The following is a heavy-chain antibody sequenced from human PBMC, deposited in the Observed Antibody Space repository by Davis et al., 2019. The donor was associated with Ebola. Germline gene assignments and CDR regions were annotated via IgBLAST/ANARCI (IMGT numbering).Heavy chain of an antibody. D-gene: IGHD2-15*01. Sequence: SETSLTCTVSGGSISSYYWSWIRQHPGKGLEWIGYIYYSGSTNYNPSLKSRVTISVDTSKNQFSLKLSSVTAADTAVYYCARVRVAATTNWFDPWGQGTLVTVSS. CDR1: GGSISSYY. V-gene: IGHV4-59*01. J-gene: IGHJ5*02. CDR2: IYYSGST. CDR3: ARVRVAATTNWFDP.